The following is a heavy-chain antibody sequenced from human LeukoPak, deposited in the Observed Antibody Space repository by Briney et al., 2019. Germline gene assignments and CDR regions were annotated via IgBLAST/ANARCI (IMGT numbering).Heavy chain of an antibody. CDR2: VYYTGTT. CDR1: GGSISSSSYY. CDR3: ARLGAYEAYCGSTSCYAAPDI. V-gene: IGHV4-39*01. D-gene: IGHD2-2*01. J-gene: IGHJ3*02. Sequence: PSETLSLTCTVSGGSISSSSYYWGWIRQPPGKGLEWIGNVYYTGTTYYNSSLKSRVTISVDTSKNQFSLKLSSVTAADTAVYYCARLGAYEAYCGSTSCYAAPDIWGQGTMVTVSS.